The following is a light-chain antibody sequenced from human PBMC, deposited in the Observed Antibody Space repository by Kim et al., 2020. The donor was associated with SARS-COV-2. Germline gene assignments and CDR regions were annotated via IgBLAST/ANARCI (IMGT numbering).Light chain of an antibody. CDR3: AAWANTRGWV. Sequence: PEQMVITSSCGGIYIGQNNFANWYQQLPGMAPKLLLFKIDQRPSGVPDRFSGSKSGASASLAISGLRCEDEAEYFCAAWANTRGWVFGGGTQLTVL. J-gene: IGLJ3*02. CDR1: IYIGQNNF. V-gene: IGLV1-47*01. CDR2: KID.